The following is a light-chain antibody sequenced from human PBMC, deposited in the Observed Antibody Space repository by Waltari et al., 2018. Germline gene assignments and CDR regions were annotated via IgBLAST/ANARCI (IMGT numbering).Light chain of an antibody. J-gene: IGKJ1*01. V-gene: IGKV3-11*01. Sequence: EIVLTQSPGTLSLSPGEGATLSCRASQSINNYLAWYQQKPGQAPRLLIYDASMRATGIPARFSGSGSGTDFTITISSLQPEDFAVYYCQQRGNWQTFGQGTKVEIK. CDR2: DAS. CDR1: QSINNY. CDR3: QQRGNWQT.